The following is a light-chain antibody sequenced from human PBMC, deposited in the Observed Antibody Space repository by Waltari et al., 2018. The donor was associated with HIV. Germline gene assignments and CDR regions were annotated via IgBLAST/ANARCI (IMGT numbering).Light chain of an antibody. CDR1: GSDIGLSDL. J-gene: IGLJ2*01. Sequence: QSALPQPASLRGSPGQSITIPCRGTGSDIGLSDLVSWYRQEPGKAPRLLIYGVSNRPSEISRRFSGSKARTTASLTISALQADDEGDYYCSAYTMSGSLVFGGGTKLTVL. CDR3: SAYTMSGSLV. CDR2: GVS. V-gene: IGLV2-14*01.